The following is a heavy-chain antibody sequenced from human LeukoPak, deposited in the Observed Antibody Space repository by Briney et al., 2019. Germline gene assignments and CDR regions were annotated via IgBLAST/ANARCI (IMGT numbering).Heavy chain of an antibody. Sequence: SETLSLTCTVSGGSISSYYWSWIRQPPGKGLEWIGYIYYSGSTNYNPSLKSRVTISVDTSKNHFSLNLSSVTASDTAVYYCARDFRKDGWFDPWGRGTLVTVSS. CDR3: ARDFRKDGWFDP. CDR1: GGSISSYY. V-gene: IGHV4-59*01. CDR2: IYYSGST. D-gene: IGHD1-14*01. J-gene: IGHJ5*02.